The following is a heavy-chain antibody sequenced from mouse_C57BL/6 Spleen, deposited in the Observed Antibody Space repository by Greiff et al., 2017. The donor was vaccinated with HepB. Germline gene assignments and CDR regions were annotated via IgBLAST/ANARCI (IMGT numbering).Heavy chain of an antibody. V-gene: IGHV14-4*01. J-gene: IGHJ2*01. CDR2: IDPENGDT. CDR1: GFNIKDDY. D-gene: IGHD3-1*01. Sequence: VQLQQSGAELVRPGASVKLSCTASGFNIKDDYMHWVKQRPEQGLEWIGWIDPENGDTEYASKFQGKATITADTSSNTAYLQLSSLTSEDTAVYYCTTGDSGDYWGQGTTLTVSS. CDR3: TTGDSGDY.